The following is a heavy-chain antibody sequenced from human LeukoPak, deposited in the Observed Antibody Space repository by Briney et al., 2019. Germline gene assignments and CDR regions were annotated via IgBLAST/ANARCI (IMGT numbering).Heavy chain of an antibody. CDR3: AKAQGYYDC. V-gene: IGHV3-23*01. D-gene: IGHD3-22*01. CDR2: IGVGGTT. J-gene: IGHJ4*02. CDR1: GFTFSKYG. Sequence: GGSLRLSCAASGFTFSKYGMNWVRQAPGKGLEWVSGIGVGGTTYYADSVKGRFTISRDTSKNTLYLQMNGLRAEDTAVYYCAKAQGYYDCWGQGTLVTVSS.